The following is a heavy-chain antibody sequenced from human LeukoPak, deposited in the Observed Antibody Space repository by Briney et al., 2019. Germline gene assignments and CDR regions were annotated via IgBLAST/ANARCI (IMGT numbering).Heavy chain of an antibody. CDR2: IYYTGST. D-gene: IGHD4-17*01. Sequence: SETLSLTCTVSGGSVSRYYWSWIRRPPGKGLEWIGFIYYTGSTSYNPSLESRVTISVDTSKSHFSLKLNSVTAADTAVYYCARHFDYGTLFDHWGQGTLVTVSS. CDR3: ARHFDYGTLFDH. V-gene: IGHV4-59*08. J-gene: IGHJ4*02. CDR1: GGSVSRYY.